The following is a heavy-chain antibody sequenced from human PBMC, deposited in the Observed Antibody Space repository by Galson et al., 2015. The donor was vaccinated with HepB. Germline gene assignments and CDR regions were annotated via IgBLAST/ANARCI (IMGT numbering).Heavy chain of an antibody. CDR2: IYYSGST. D-gene: IGHD3-3*01. V-gene: IGHV4-39*07. Sequence: ETLSLTCTVSGGSISSSSYYWGWIRQPPGKGLEWIGSIYYSGSTYYNPSLKSRVTMSVDTSKNQFSLKLSSVTAADTAVYYCAREAVSVDFWSGWPYYMDVWGKGTTVTVSS. J-gene: IGHJ6*03. CDR3: AREAVSVDFWSGWPYYMDV. CDR1: GGSISSSSYY.